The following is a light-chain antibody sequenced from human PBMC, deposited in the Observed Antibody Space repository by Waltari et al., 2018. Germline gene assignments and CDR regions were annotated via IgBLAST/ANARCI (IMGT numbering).Light chain of an antibody. CDR3: RSYAGSNKLI. J-gene: IGLJ2*01. Sequence: QSALTQPPSASGSPGQTVIISFTGTSSDIGAYKYVSWYQQIPGRAPALIIYEVDRRPPGGPECFAGSKSGNTASLTVAGLQTEDEGDYYCRSYAGSNKLIFGGVTKLTVL. V-gene: IGLV2-8*01. CDR1: SSDIGAYKY. CDR2: EVD.